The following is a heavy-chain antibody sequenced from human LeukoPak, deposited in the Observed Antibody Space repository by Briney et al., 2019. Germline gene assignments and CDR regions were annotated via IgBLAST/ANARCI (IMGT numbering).Heavy chain of an antibody. V-gene: IGHV4-59*01. Sequence: PSETLSLTCTVSVGSISTYYWSWIRQPPGKRLEWIGYISYSGSTNYNPSLKSRVTISVDTSKNQFSLKLSSVTAADTAVYYCARGHYYDSSGLDWFDPWGQGTLVTVSS. CDR3: ARGHYYDSSGLDWFDP. D-gene: IGHD3-22*01. CDR1: VGSISTYY. CDR2: ISYSGST. J-gene: IGHJ5*02.